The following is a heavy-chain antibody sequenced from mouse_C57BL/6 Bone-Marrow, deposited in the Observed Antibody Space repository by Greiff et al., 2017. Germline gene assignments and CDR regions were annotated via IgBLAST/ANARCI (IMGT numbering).Heavy chain of an antibody. Sequence: VQLQQPGAELVKPGASVKMSCKASGYTFTSYWITWVKQRPGQGLEWIGDIYPGSGSTNYNDKFKSKATLTVDTSSSTAYMQLISLTSEDTAVYYCASPCYSNYWYFDVWGTGTTVTVSS. J-gene: IGHJ1*03. V-gene: IGHV1-55*01. D-gene: IGHD2-5*01. CDR1: GYTFTSYW. CDR2: IYPGSGST. CDR3: ASPCYSNYWYFDV.